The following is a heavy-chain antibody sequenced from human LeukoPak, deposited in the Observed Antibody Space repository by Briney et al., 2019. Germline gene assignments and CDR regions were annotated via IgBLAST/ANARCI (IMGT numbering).Heavy chain of an antibody. D-gene: IGHD3-22*01. V-gene: IGHV3-30*04. CDR1: GFTFSSYA. J-gene: IGHJ4*02. CDR3: ARGRDYYDRPELAYFDY. CDR2: ISYDGSNK. Sequence: GGSMRLSCAASGFTFSSYAMHWVRQAPGKGLEWVAVISYDGSNKYYADSVKGRFTISRDNSKNTLYLQMNSLRAEDTAVYYCARGRDYYDRPELAYFDYWGQGTLVTVSS.